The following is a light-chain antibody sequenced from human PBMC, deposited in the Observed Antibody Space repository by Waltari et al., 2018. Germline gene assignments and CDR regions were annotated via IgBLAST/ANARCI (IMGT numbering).Light chain of an antibody. CDR1: YSVSSY. Sequence: TCRASYSVSSYLQWYQQKPGKAPKLLIYAASTRESGVPARFSGSGSGTDFTLTISSLQTEDVATYHCQHSYGIPYSFGQGTKVEIK. CDR3: QHSYGIPYS. J-gene: IGKJ2*03. V-gene: IGKV1-39*01. CDR2: AAS.